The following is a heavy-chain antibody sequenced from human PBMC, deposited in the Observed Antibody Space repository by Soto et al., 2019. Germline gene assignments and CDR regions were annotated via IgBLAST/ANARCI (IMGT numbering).Heavy chain of an antibody. CDR2: ISYDGSNK. J-gene: IGHJ4*02. CDR1: GFTFSSYA. Sequence: PGGSLRLSCAASGFTFSSYAMHWVRQAPGKGLEWVAVISYDGSNKYYADSVKGRFTISRDNSKNTLYLQMSSLRAEDTAVYYCARDNPVYSGYDLDSWGQGTLVTVSS. V-gene: IGHV3-30-3*01. D-gene: IGHD5-12*01. CDR3: ARDNPVYSGYDLDS.